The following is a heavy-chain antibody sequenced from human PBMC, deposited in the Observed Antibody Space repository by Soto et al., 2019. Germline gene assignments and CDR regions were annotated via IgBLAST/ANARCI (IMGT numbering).Heavy chain of an antibody. V-gene: IGHV3-11*01. CDR1: GFTFGDYE. Sequence: QVQLVESGGGLVQPGGSLRLSCAASGFTFGDYEMSWIRQAAGKGPEWVSFLSRSGNTIYYADSVKGRFSISRDNAENSLYLQMESLRVEDTATYFCASSSRWYEADAFDMWGQGTMVTVST. CDR2: LSRSGNTI. D-gene: IGHD6-19*01. J-gene: IGHJ3*02. CDR3: ASSSRWYEADAFDM.